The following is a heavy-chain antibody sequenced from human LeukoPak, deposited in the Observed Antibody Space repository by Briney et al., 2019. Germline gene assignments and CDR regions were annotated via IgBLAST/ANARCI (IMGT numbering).Heavy chain of an antibody. D-gene: IGHD5-12*01. CDR3: VGAYDLRF. V-gene: IGHV3-74*01. J-gene: IGHJ4*02. Sequence: PGGSLRLSCAASGFTFRSYWMHWVRQAPGKGLVWVSRINSDGSSTTYADSVKGRFTISRDNAKDTLYLQMNSLRAEDTAVYYCVGAYDLRFWGQGTLVTVSS. CDR2: INSDGSST. CDR1: GFTFRSYW.